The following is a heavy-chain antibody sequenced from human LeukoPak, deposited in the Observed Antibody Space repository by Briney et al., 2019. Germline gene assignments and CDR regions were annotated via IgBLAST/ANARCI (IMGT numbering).Heavy chain of an antibody. CDR3: AKVLVRRAAGTFDY. CDR1: GFAFSSYA. Sequence: GGSLRLSCAASGFAFSSYAMSWVRQAPGKGLEWVAVISYDGSNKYYADSVKGRFTISRDNSKNTLYLQMNSLRAEDTAVYYCAKVLVRRAAGTFDYWGQGTLVTVSS. V-gene: IGHV3-30*18. J-gene: IGHJ4*02. CDR2: ISYDGSNK. D-gene: IGHD6-13*01.